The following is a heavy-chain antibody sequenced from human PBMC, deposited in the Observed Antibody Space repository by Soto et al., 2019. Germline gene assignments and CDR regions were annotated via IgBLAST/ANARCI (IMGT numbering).Heavy chain of an antibody. CDR3: AKVAQGDPLISDYGMDV. Sequence: QVQLVEFGGGVVQPGRSLRLSCAASGFPFSSYGMHWVRQAPGKGLEWVAVVSYDGSDKYYADSVKGRFTGSRDNSKTTLYLQMNSLRIEDTAVYYCAKVAQGDPLISDYGMDVWGQGTTVTVSS. D-gene: IGHD2-21*02. CDR1: GFPFSSYG. CDR2: VSYDGSDK. J-gene: IGHJ6*02. V-gene: IGHV3-30*18.